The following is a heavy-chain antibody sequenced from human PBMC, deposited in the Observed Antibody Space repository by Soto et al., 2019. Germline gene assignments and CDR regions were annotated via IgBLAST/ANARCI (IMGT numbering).Heavy chain of an antibody. CDR2: ISSSTSHT. CDR1: GFTFSSYA. Sequence: EVQLVESGGGLVQPGGSLRLSCAASGFTFSSYAMNWVRQAPGKGLEWVSSISSSTSHTFHADSVKGRFTISRDNAKNPLYLQMSRLRAEDTAVYYCAKEGPQAQQDMDVWSQGTSVTVSS. CDR3: AKEGPQAQQDMDV. J-gene: IGHJ6*02. V-gene: IGHV3-21*01.